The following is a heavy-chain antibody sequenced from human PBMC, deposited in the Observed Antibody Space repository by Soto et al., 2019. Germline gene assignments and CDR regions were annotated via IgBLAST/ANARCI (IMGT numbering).Heavy chain of an antibody. CDR1: GFTFSSYS. CDR2: ISSSSSYI. J-gene: IGHJ6*02. Sequence: GGSLRLSCAASGFTFSSYSMNWVRQAPGKXLEWVSSISSSSSYIYYADSVKGRFTISRDNAKNSLYLQMNSLRAEDTAVYYCARDGRYCSSTSCYAYYYYRMDVWGQGTTVTVSS. CDR3: ARDGRYCSSTSCYAYYYYRMDV. V-gene: IGHV3-21*01. D-gene: IGHD2-2*01.